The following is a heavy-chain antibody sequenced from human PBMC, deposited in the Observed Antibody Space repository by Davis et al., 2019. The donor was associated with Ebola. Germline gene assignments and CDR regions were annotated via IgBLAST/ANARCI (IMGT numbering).Heavy chain of an antibody. Sequence: PSETLSLTCTVSGASMTEGINYWSWLRQPPGKGLEWIGTMYYSGSTYYNPSLKSRLTLSVDTSRNHFSLELTSVTSADTAIYYCARNSSGFGHYDHWGQGILITVSS. CDR2: MYYSGST. D-gene: IGHD3-22*01. CDR1: GASMTEGINY. CDR3: ARNSSGFGHYDH. V-gene: IGHV4-39*07. J-gene: IGHJ5*02.